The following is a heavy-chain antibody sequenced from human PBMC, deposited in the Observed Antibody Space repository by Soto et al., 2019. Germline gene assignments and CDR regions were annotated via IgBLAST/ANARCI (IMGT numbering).Heavy chain of an antibody. Sequence: ASVKVSCKASGGTFSSYAISWVRQAPGQGLEWMGGIIPIFGTANYAQKFQGRVTITADESTSTAYMELSSLRSEDTAVYYCGSSGWETYYYGMDVWGQGTTVTVSS. D-gene: IGHD6-19*01. V-gene: IGHV1-69*13. J-gene: IGHJ6*02. CDR2: IIPIFGTA. CDR3: GSSGWETYYYGMDV. CDR1: GGTFSSYA.